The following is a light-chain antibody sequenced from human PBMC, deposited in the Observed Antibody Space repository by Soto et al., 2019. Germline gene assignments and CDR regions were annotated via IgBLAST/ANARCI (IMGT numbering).Light chain of an antibody. CDR1: QSVLSTSNNKNY. J-gene: IGKJ5*01. CDR3: QQYHSDPIT. V-gene: IGKV4-1*01. CDR2: WAS. Sequence: VMTQSLDSLAVSLGERATINCKSSQSVLSTSNNKNYLAWFQHKPGQPPKLVIYWASVRASRVPDRFSGSGSGTDFTLTISSLQAEDVAVYYCQQYHSDPITFGQGTRLE.